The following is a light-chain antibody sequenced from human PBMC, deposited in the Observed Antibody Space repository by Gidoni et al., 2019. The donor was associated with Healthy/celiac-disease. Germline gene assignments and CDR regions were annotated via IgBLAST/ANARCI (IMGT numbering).Light chain of an antibody. CDR1: QSISSW. CDR2: KAS. V-gene: IGKV1-5*03. J-gene: IGKJ1*01. CDR3: QQYYSYSRT. Sequence: DIQMTQSSSTLSASVGDRVTITCRASQSISSWLAWYQQKPGKAPKLLIFKASSLESGVPSRFSGSGSGTEFTLTISSLHPDDFATYYCQQYYSYSRTFGQGTKVEIK.